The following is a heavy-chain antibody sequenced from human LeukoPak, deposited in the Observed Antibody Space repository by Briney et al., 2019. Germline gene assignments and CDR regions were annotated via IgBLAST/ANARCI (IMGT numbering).Heavy chain of an antibody. V-gene: IGHV4-30-2*01. CDR3: ARIGIAARPGY. CDR1: GGSISSGGYS. CDR2: IYHSGST. Sequence: PSETLSLTCAVSGGSISSGGYSWSWIRQPPGKGLEWIGYIYHSGSTYYNPSLKSRVTISVDRSKNQFSLKLSSVTAADTAVYYCARIGIAARPGYWGQGTLVTVSS. J-gene: IGHJ4*02. D-gene: IGHD6-6*01.